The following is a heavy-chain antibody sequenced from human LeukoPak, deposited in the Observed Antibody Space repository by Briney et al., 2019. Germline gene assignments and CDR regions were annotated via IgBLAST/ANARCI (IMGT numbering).Heavy chain of an antibody. J-gene: IGHJ4*02. CDR3: ARGVYGY. Sequence: SETLSLTCTVSGGSISSYYWSWIRQPPGKGLEWIGYIYYSGTTNYNPSLKSRVTISVDTSKNQFSLKLSSVTAADTAVYYCARGVYGYWGQGTLVTVSS. CDR2: IYYSGTT. V-gene: IGHV4-59*01. D-gene: IGHD2-8*01. CDR1: GGSISSYY.